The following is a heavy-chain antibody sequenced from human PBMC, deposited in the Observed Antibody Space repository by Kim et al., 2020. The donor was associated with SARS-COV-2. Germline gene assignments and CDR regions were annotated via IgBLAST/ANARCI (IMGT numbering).Heavy chain of an antibody. CDR3: ARFIRGVTRSLDY. V-gene: IGHV2-70*11. D-gene: IGHD3-10*01. CDR1: GFSLSNNEMC. CDR2: IDWDNDK. J-gene: IGHJ4*02. Sequence: SGPTLVRPTQTLTLTCTFSGFSLSNNEMCVSWIRQPPGEALEWLARIDWDNDKHYKTSLKTRLTISKDTSRNQVLLTMTNMDPGDTATYYCARFIRGVTRSLDYWGQGILVTVSS.